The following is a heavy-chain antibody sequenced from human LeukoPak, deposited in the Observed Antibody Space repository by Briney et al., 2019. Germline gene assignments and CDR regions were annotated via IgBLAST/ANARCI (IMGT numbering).Heavy chain of an antibody. Sequence: GGALRLSCAASGFTFSSYTMSWVRQAPGKGLEWVATISGSGVSASYADSVKGQFTISRDNSKNTLYLQMNRLRGEDTAVYYCVKGGRYGDYLLDYWGQGTLVTVSS. CDR1: GFTFSSYT. D-gene: IGHD4-17*01. CDR2: ISGSGVSA. J-gene: IGHJ4*02. CDR3: VKGGRYGDYLLDY. V-gene: IGHV3-23*01.